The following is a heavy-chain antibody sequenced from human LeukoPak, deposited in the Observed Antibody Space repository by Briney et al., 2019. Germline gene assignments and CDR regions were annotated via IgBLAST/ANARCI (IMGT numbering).Heavy chain of an antibody. D-gene: IGHD2-21*02. V-gene: IGHV1-69*13. CDR2: IIPISGTA. CDR1: GGTFSSYA. CDR3: AKGYCGGDCYKTGYYGMDV. Sequence: SVTVSCKASGGTFSSYAISWVGHAPGQRLEWMGGIIPISGTANYAQKFQGRVTITADEYTSTAYMELSSLRSEDTAVYYCAKGYCGGDCYKTGYYGMDVWGQGTTVTVSS. J-gene: IGHJ6*02.